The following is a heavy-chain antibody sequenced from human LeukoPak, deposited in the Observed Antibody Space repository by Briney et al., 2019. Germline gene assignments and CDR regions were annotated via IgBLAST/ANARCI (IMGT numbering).Heavy chain of an antibody. J-gene: IGHJ4*02. CDR2: IRYDGSNK. CDR1: GFIFNSYG. D-gene: IGHD6-13*01. Sequence: GGSLRLSCAASGFIFNSYGMHWVRQAPGKGLEWVAFIRYDGSNKYYADSVKGRFTISRDNSKNTLYLQMNSLRAEDTAVYYCAKDRTPMGAAANDYWGQGTLVTVSS. CDR3: AKDRTPMGAAANDY. V-gene: IGHV3-30*02.